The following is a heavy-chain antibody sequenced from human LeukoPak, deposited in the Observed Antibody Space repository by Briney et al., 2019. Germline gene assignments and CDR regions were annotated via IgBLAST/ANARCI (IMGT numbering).Heavy chain of an antibody. CDR2: INPNSGGT. CDR1: GYTFTGYY. Sequence: GASVTVSCKASGYTFTGYYMHWVRQAPGEGVEGMGWINPNSGGTNYAQKFQGWVTMTRDKSISTAYTELSRLRSDATAVYYCARSPLVVVVPAAMDTGYSMDVWGKGTTVTVSS. CDR3: ARSPLVVVVPAAMDTGYSMDV. D-gene: IGHD2-2*01. J-gene: IGHJ6*04. V-gene: IGHV1-2*04.